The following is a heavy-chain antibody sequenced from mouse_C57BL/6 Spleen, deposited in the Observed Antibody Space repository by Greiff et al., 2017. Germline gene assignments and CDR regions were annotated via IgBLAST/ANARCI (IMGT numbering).Heavy chain of an antibody. CDR3: ARNDYCGSSDCYAMDY. J-gene: IGHJ4*01. D-gene: IGHD1-1*01. Sequence: QVQLQQPGAELVRPGTSVKLSCNASGYTFTSYWLHWVKQRPGQGLEWIGVIYPSDSYTNYNQQFNGKDTLTVDTSSSTAYMKLSSLTAEDSAVYDGARNDYCGSSDCYAMDYWGQGTSVTVSS. V-gene: IGHV1-59*01. CDR2: IYPSDSYT. CDR1: GYTFTSYW.